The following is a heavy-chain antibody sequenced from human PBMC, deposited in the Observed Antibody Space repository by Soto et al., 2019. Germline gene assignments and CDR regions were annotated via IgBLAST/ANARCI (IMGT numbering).Heavy chain of an antibody. CDR2: IYNSGST. V-gene: IGHV4-59*01. D-gene: IGHD1-26*01. Sequence: SETLSLTCTVSGGSISTYYWNWIRQSPGKGLEWIGYIYNSGSTNYNPSLKSRVAISVDTSKNKFSLKLSSVTAADTAVYYCARDRRELGFDPWGQGTLVTVSS. CDR1: GGSISTYY. CDR3: ARDRRELGFDP. J-gene: IGHJ5*02.